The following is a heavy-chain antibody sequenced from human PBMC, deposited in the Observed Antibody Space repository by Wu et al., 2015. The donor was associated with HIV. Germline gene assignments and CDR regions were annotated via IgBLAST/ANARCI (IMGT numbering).Heavy chain of an antibody. CDR3: ARDATRDQAVAGTEGFYGMDV. CDR1: GGTFSSYA. D-gene: IGHD6-19*01. J-gene: IGHJ6*01. V-gene: IGHV1-69*05. Sequence: QVQLVQSGAEVKKPGSSVKVSCKASGGTFSSYAISWVRQAPGQGLEWMGGIIPIFGTANYAQKFQGRVTITTDESTSTAYMELSSLRSEDTAVYYCARDATRDQAVAGTEGFYGMDVWGPRGPRSPSPQ. CDR2: IIPIFGTA.